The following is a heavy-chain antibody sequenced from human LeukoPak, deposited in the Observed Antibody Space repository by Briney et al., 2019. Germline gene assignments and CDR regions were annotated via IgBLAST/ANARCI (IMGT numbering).Heavy chain of an antibody. Sequence: GESLKISCKGYGYSFSSYWIAWVRQAPGKGLEWMGVIYPRDSRTTYSPSFQGQVTISADKSISTAYLQWSSLKASDTAIYYCARHLSSITSSPNYRGPGTLVTVSS. D-gene: IGHD3-10*01. CDR3: ARHLSSITSSPNY. J-gene: IGHJ4*02. CDR2: IYPRDSRT. V-gene: IGHV5-51*01. CDR1: GYSFSSYW.